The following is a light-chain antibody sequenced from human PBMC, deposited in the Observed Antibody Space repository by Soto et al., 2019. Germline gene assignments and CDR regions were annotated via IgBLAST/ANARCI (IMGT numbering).Light chain of an antibody. CDR1: SSDVGGYNF. CDR2: EVT. V-gene: IGLV2-8*01. CDR3: TSYAGSNIPVV. J-gene: IGLJ2*01. Sequence: QSVLTQPPSASGSPGQSVTISCTGTSSDVGGYNFVSWYQQHPGKAPTLMIYEVTKRPSGVPDRFSGSKSGNTASLTVSGLQAEDEADYYCTSYAGSNIPVVFGGGTKLTVL.